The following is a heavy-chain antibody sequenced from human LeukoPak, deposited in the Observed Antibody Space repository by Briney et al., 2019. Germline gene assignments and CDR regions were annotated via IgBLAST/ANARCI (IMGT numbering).Heavy chain of an antibody. CDR3: ARVSFLEEYYYDSSGYIFDY. V-gene: IGHV4-30-4*01. CDR2: IYYSGST. J-gene: IGHJ4*02. Sequence: SETLSLTCTVSGGSISSGDYYWSWIRQPPGKGLEWIGYIYYSGSTYYNPPLKSRVTISVDTSKNQFSLKLSSVTAADTAVYYCARVSFLEEYYYDSSGYIFDYWGQGTLVTVSS. CDR1: GGSISSGDYY. D-gene: IGHD3-22*01.